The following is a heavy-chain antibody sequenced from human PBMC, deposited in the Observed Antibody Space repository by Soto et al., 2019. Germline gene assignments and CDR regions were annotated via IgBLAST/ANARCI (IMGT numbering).Heavy chain of an antibody. Sequence: GGSLRLSCAASGFTFSSYAMSWVRQPPGKGLGWVSAISGRGGSTYYADSVKGRFTTPRDNPKNTLYLKMNSLRAEDTAVYYCAYSSTPFDYWGQGTLVTVSS. D-gene: IGHD6-13*01. J-gene: IGHJ4*02. CDR3: AYSSTPFDY. V-gene: IGHV3-23*01. CDR2: ISGRGGST. CDR1: GFTFSSYA.